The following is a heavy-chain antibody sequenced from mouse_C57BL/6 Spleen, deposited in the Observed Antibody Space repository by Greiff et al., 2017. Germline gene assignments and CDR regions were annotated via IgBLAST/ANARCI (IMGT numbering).Heavy chain of an antibody. V-gene: IGHV1-55*01. CDR2: IYPGSGST. J-gene: IGHJ2*01. D-gene: IGHD1-1*01. Sequence: QVQLQQPGAELVKPGASVKMSCKASGYTFTSYWITWVKQRPGQGLEWIGDIYPGSGSTNYNEKFKSKATLTVDTSSSTAYMQLSSLTSEESAVYYCARSAYYYGSSDGYYFDYWGQGTTLTVSS. CDR3: ARSAYYYGSSDGYYFDY. CDR1: GYTFTSYW.